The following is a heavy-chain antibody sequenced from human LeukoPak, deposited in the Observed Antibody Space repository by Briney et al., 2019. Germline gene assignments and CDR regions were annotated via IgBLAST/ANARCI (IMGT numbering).Heavy chain of an antibody. CDR1: GGSFSGYY. CDR2: INHSGST. Sequence: NSSETLSLTCAVYGGSFSGYYWSWIRQPPGKGLEWIGEINHSGSTNYNPSLKSRVTISVDTSKNQFSLKLSSVTAADTAVYYCARRGFWTTVTQFDYWGQGTLVTVSS. J-gene: IGHJ4*02. CDR3: ARRGFWTTVTQFDY. V-gene: IGHV4-34*01. D-gene: IGHD4-17*01.